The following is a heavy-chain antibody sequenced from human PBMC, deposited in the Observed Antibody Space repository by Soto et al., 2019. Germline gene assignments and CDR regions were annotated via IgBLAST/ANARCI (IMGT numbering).Heavy chain of an antibody. Sequence: QITLKESGPTLVKPTQTLTLTCTFSGFSLTTRGVGVGWIRQPPGKALECLAPIYWDDDKRYIPSLQSKLSISMDSSINKLVSSLSNVVTLDTATYYFAYTLNFSRHYWFDSRGLGTLLSFS. V-gene: IGHV2-5*02. CDR3: AYTLNFSRHYWFDS. J-gene: IGHJ5*01. D-gene: IGHD3-3*01. CDR2: IYWDDDK. CDR1: GFSLTTRGVG.